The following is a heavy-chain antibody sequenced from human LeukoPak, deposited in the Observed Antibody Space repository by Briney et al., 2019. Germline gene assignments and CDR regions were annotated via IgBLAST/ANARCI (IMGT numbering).Heavy chain of an antibody. D-gene: IGHD5-18*01. V-gene: IGHV3-66*01. J-gene: IGHJ4*02. CDR1: GLTLSNNY. CDR3: ARGDRDEDSYGSYYLDS. Sequence: GGSLKLSCSASGLTLSNNYISWVRQAPGKGLEWVSVIYNRGAKYYAESVKGRFAISRDDSNNIVYLQMSSLRVEDTAIYFCARGDRDEDSYGSYYLDSWGQGTLVAVSS. CDR2: IYNRGAK.